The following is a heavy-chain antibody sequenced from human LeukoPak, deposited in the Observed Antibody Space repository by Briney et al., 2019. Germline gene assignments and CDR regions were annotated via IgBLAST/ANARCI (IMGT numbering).Heavy chain of an antibody. CDR3: ARVVASTSIDS. J-gene: IGHJ4*02. CDR1: GYSIISDYF. V-gene: IGHV4-38-2*02. D-gene: IGHD2-15*01. CDR2: IFHSGDV. Sequence: SETLSLTCIVSGYSIISDYFWGWVRQPPGKGPEWIGSIFHSGDVYYNPSLKSRVTLSVDPSKNRFSLKLTSVTAADTAIYYCARVVASTSIDSWGQGTLVTVSS.